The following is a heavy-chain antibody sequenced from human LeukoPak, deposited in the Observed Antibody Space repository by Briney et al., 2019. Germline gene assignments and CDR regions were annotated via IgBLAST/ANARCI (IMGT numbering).Heavy chain of an antibody. Sequence: ASVKVSCKASGYTFTSYYMHWVRQAPGQGLEWMGIINPSGGSTSCAQKFQGRVTMTRDTSTSTAYMELSSLRSEDTAVYYCARDYGDYAPYDAFDIRGQGTMVTVSS. CDR3: ARDYGDYAPYDAFDI. CDR2: INPSGGST. V-gene: IGHV1-46*01. D-gene: IGHD4-17*01. CDR1: GYTFTSYY. J-gene: IGHJ3*02.